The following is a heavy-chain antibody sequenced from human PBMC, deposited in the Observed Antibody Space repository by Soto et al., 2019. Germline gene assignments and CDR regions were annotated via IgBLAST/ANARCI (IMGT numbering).Heavy chain of an antibody. V-gene: IGHV3-23*01. CDR3: ATGYCSGGNCYSERGRY. J-gene: IGHJ4*02. D-gene: IGHD2-15*01. CDR1: GFTFSSYA. CDR2: ISGRGGST. Sequence: EVQLLESGGGLVQPGGSLRLSCAASGFTFSSYAMSWVRQVPGKGLEWVSGISGRGGSTYFADSAKGRFTISRDNSKNTLYLQMNSLRAEDTALYYCATGYCSGGNCYSERGRYWGQGTLVTVSS.